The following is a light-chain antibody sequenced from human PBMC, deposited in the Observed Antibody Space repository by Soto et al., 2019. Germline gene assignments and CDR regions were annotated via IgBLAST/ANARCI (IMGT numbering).Light chain of an antibody. CDR1: QAIGGR. CDR2: AAS. J-gene: IGKJ1*01. Sequence: DIQMTQSPSSVSASVGDRITITCRASQAIGGRLAWFQQKPGKAPHYLIQAASILQSGVPSRFSGSGSGTEFILTINNLQPADFASYFCLQVYSFPRTFGLGTKV. V-gene: IGKV1-12*01. CDR3: LQVYSFPRT.